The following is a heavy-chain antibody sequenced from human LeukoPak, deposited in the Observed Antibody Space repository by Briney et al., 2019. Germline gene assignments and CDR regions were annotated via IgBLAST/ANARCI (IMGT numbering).Heavy chain of an antibody. J-gene: IGHJ4*02. CDR2: INPDGSGK. CDR1: GFTLSTYW. CDR3: ASWGAGGNS. D-gene: IGHD3-16*01. V-gene: IGHV3-7*01. Sequence: GGSLRLPCEASGFTLSTYWMNWVRQVPGKGLDWVANINPDGSGKRYVDSAKGRFTIARDNADNSLSLQMNSLRAEDTAVYYCASWGAGGNSWGQGTLVTVSS.